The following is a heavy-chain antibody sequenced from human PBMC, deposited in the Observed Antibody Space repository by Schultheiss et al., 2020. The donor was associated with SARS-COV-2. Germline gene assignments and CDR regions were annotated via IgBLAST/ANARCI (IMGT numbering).Heavy chain of an antibody. CDR2: ISYDGSNK. CDR1: GFTFSSYG. Sequence: GGSLRLSCAASGFTFSSYGMHWVRQAPGKGLEWVAVISYDGSNKYYADSVKGRFTISRDNSKNTLYLQMNSLRAEDTAVYYCAKDGGRDGYNSLDAFDIWGQGTMVTVSS. V-gene: IGHV3-30*18. J-gene: IGHJ3*02. CDR3: AKDGGRDGYNSLDAFDI. D-gene: IGHD5-24*01.